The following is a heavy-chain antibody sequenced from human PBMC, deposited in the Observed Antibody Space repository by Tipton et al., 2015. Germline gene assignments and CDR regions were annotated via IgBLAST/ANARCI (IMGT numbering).Heavy chain of an antibody. CDR2: VYSGGSS. CDR3: ASGMGY. Sequence: SLRLSCAASGFTVSNNYMTWVRQAPGKGLEWLSVVYSGGSSDYADSVRGRFIISRDKSKNMIYLEMNSLRAEDTAAYYCASGMGYWGQGTLVTVSS. D-gene: IGHD6-13*01. CDR1: GFTVSNNY. V-gene: IGHV3-53*01. J-gene: IGHJ4*02.